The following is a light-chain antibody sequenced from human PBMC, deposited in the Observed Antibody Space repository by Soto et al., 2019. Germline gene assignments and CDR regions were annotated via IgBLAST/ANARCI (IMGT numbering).Light chain of an antibody. CDR3: QQRNIWPPVT. J-gene: IGKJ5*01. V-gene: IGKV3-11*01. Sequence: LSPGERATLSCRSSPSVTNFLAWYQQKPGQAPRLLIYGAFNRATGIPARFSGSGSGTDFTLTISSLEPEDSAIYYCQQRNIWPPVTFGQGTRLEIK. CDR2: GAF. CDR1: PSVTNF.